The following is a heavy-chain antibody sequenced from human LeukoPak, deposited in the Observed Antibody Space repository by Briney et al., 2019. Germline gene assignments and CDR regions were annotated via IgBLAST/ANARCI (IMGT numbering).Heavy chain of an antibody. J-gene: IGHJ6*04. D-gene: IGHD1-1*01. V-gene: IGHV3-30*18. Sequence: QPGGSLRLSCVASGFNFSDYGIQWVRQAPGKGLEWVAVIAYDGNNTYYGDSVRGRFTISRDNSKKMVYLEMNSLRVEDTAVYYCAKTGMLRRVGYLDVWGKGTAVIVSS. CDR1: GFNFSDYG. CDR3: AKTGMLRRVGYLDV. CDR2: IAYDGNNT.